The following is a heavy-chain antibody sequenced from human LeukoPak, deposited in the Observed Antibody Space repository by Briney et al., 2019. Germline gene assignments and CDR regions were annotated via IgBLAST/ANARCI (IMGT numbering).Heavy chain of an antibody. CDR2: IIPIFGTA. Sequence: GGSLRLSCAASGFTFSSYAISWVRQAPGQGLEWMGGIIPIFGTANYAQKFQGRVTITADESTSTAYMELSSLRSEDTAVYYCARGVVVPAAGYYYYYMDVWGKGTTVTVSS. CDR3: ARGVVVPAAGYYYYYMDV. J-gene: IGHJ6*03. D-gene: IGHD2-2*01. CDR1: GFTFSSYA. V-gene: IGHV1-69*01.